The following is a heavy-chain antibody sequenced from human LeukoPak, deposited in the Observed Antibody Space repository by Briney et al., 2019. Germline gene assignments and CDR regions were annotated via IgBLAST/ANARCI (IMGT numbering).Heavy chain of an antibody. J-gene: IGHJ4*02. Sequence: GGSLRLSCAASGFTFSNYWMAWVRQTPGKGLEWVANIKHDASEKYYVDSVKGRFTISRDNAQNSFYLQMNSLRAEDMAVYYCARDRGSTGYDLYDCWGQGTLVTVYS. CDR3: ARDRGSTGYDLYDC. V-gene: IGHV3-7*01. CDR1: GFTFSNYW. CDR2: IKHDASEK. D-gene: IGHD5-12*01.